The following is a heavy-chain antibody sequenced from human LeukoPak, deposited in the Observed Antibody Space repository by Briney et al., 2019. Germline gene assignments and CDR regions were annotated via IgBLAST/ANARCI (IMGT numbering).Heavy chain of an antibody. CDR2: IWYGGSNK. J-gene: IGHJ5*02. Sequence: PGGSLRLSCAASGFTFSSYGMHWVRQAPGKGLEWVAVIWYGGSNKYYADSVKGRFTISRDNSKNTLYLQMNSLRAEDTAVYYCAKGRGSYSNWFDPWGQGTLVTVSS. CDR3: AKGRGSYSNWFDP. CDR1: GFTFSSYG. D-gene: IGHD1-26*01. V-gene: IGHV3-30*02.